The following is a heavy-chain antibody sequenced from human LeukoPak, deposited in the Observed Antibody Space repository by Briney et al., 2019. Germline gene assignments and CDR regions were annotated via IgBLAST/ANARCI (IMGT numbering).Heavy chain of an antibody. CDR1: GFTFSSYG. D-gene: IGHD3-22*01. V-gene: IGHV3-7*01. Sequence: GGSLRLSCSAPGFTFSSYGTNWVRQAPGKGLEWVANINQGGSEKYYVDSVKGRFTISRDNAKNSLYLEMNSLRAEDTAVYYCLRENHDSGWSFDYWGQGTLVTVSS. CDR3: LRENHDSGWSFDY. J-gene: IGHJ4*02. CDR2: INQGGSEK.